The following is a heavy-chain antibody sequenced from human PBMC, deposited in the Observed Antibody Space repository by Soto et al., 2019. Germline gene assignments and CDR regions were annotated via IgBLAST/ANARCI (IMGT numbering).Heavy chain of an antibody. V-gene: IGHV3-53*01. D-gene: IGHD6-25*01. Sequence: EVQLVESGGGLIQPGGSLRLSCAVSGFTVSNNYMSWVRQAPGKGLEGVSVIYSGGYTAYGDSVKGRFTISRDNSKNPLYFKRKGGRADDPAVYYGATQRGGGGYWGQGTLVTVSS. CDR1: GFTVSNNY. CDR2: IYSGGYT. CDR3: ATQRGGGGY. J-gene: IGHJ4*02.